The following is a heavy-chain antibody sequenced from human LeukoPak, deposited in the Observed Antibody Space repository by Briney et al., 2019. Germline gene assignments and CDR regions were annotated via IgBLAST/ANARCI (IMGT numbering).Heavy chain of an antibody. CDR1: GFTFSSYG. CDR2: ISYDGSNK. J-gene: IGHJ4*02. Sequence: GGSLRLSCAASGFTFSSYGMHWVRQAPGKGLEWVAVISYDGSNKYYADSVKGRFTISRDNSKNTLYLQMNSLRAEDTAVYYCAKEMTTWSYYFDYWGQGTLVTVSS. V-gene: IGHV3-30*18. CDR3: AKEMTTWSYYFDY. D-gene: IGHD4-11*01.